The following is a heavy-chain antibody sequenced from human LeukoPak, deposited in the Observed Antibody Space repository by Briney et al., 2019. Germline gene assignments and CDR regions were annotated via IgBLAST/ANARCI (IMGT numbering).Heavy chain of an antibody. CDR2: IWYDGSNK. Sequence: GGSLRLSCAASGFTFSSYGMHWVRQAPGKGLEWVAVIWYDGSNKYYADSVKGRFTISRDNSKNTLYLQMNSLRAEDTAVYYCARDAVDTANAVWGQGTTVTVSS. CDR1: GFTFSSYG. D-gene: IGHD5-18*01. J-gene: IGHJ6*02. V-gene: IGHV3-33*01. CDR3: ARDAVDTANAV.